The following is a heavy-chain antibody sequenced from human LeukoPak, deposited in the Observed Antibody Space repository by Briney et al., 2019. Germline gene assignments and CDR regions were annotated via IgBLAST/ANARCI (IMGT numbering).Heavy chain of an antibody. CDR1: GGSISSGSYD. Sequence: SETLSLTCTVSGGSISSGSYDWSWIRQPAGKGLEWIGRIYTSGSTNYNPSLKSRVTISVDTSKNQFSLKLSPVTAADTAVYFCARAEIGDSYDPYNWFDPWGQGTLVTVSS. D-gene: IGHD5-18*01. J-gene: IGHJ5*02. CDR3: ARAEIGDSYDPYNWFDP. CDR2: IYTSGST. V-gene: IGHV4-61*02.